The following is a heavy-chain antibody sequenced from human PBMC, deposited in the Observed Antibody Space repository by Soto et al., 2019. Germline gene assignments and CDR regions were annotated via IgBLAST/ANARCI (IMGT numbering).Heavy chain of an antibody. D-gene: IGHD2-15*01. J-gene: IGHJ6*02. CDR2: VGAARDP. Sequence: PGGSLRLSCTASGFSFSDYDMHWVRLAPGKGLEWVSTVGAARDPYYTGSVKHRFTIYRANARTSMLLQMNSVTVGDTAVYYCARAYTGRLPRRADYYYALNFWGQGIMVTVSS. CDR3: ARAYTGRLPRRADYYYALNF. V-gene: IGHV3-13*05. CDR1: GFSFSDYD.